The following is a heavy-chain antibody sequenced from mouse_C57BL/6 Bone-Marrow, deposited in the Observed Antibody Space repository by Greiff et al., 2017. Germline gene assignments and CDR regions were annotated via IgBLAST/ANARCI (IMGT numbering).Heavy chain of an antibody. CDR3: TTWGYGSRDSYFDV. D-gene: IGHD1-1*01. V-gene: IGHV14-4*01. Sequence: VQLQQSGAELVRPGASVKLSCTASGFNIKDDYMHWVKQRPEQGLEWIGWIDPENGDTEYASKFQGKATITADTSSNTAYLQLSSLTSEDTAVYYCTTWGYGSRDSYFDVWGTGTTVTVSS. J-gene: IGHJ1*03. CDR1: GFNIKDDY. CDR2: IDPENGDT.